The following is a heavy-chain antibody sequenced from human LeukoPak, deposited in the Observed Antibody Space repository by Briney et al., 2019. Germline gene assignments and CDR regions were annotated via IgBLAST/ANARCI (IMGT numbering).Heavy chain of an antibody. Sequence: GGSLRLSCAASGFTFSNYHMSWVRQTVGKGPEWVSAISGSGSSTYYADSVKGRCAISRDNSKNTLYLQMNSLRAEDTAVYYCAVYCSGGCYSGLVWGQGTLVTVSS. V-gene: IGHV3-23*01. CDR1: GFTFSNYH. D-gene: IGHD2-21*02. J-gene: IGHJ4*02. CDR2: ISGSGSST. CDR3: AVYCSGGCYSGLV.